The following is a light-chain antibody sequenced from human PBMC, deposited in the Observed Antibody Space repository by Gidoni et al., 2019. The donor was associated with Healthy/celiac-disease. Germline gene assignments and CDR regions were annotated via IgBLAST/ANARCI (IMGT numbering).Light chain of an antibody. Sequence: DIQMTQSPSTLSASVGDRVTITCRASQSISSWLAWYQQKPGKAPKLLIYKASSLERGVPSRFSGSGSGTEFTLTISSLQPDDFATYYCQQYNSYVTFXHXTKLEIK. CDR1: QSISSW. J-gene: IGKJ2*01. V-gene: IGKV1-5*03. CDR2: KAS. CDR3: QQYNSYVT.